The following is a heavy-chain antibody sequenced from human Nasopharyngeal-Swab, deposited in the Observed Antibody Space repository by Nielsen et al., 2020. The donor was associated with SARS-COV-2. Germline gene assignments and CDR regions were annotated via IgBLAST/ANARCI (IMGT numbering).Heavy chain of an antibody. J-gene: IGHJ4*02. CDR1: GFTFSRSW. CDR3: ARGSSDWRGIDY. Sequence: GESLKISCAASGFTFSRSWMRWVRQAPGKGLVGVSRIGPDGRETSFADSVKGRFTISRDNAKNTLYLQMNSLRAEDTAVYFCARGSSDWRGIDYWGQGTLVTVSS. D-gene: IGHD6-19*01. V-gene: IGHV3-74*01. CDR2: IGPDGRET.